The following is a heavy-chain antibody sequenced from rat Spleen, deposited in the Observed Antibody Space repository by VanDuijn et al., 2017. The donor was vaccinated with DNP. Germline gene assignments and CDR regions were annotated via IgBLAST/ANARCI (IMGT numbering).Heavy chain of an antibody. D-gene: IGHD1-12*02. CDR3: ARHDLYDGSYYYFDY. J-gene: IGHJ2*01. CDR2: ISYDGSST. Sequence: EVQLVESGGGLVQPGNSLKLSCAASGFTFSDYDMAWVRQSPKKGLEWVATISYDGSSTYYRDSVKGRFTISRDNAKSTLYLQRDSLRSEDTATYYCARHDLYDGSYYYFDYWGQGVMVTVSS. CDR1: GFTFSDYD. V-gene: IGHV5-7*01.